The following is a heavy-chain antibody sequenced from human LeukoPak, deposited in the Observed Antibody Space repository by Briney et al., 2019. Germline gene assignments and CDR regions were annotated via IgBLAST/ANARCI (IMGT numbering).Heavy chain of an antibody. CDR3: ARDQYYYDSSGYYYLYYFDY. D-gene: IGHD3-22*01. V-gene: IGHV1-2*06. Sequence: ASVKVSCKXSGYTFTGDYMHWVRQAPGQGLEWMGRINPNSGGTNYAQKFQGRVTMTRDTSISTAYMELSRLRSDDTAVYYCARDQYYYDSSGYYYLYYFDYWGQGTLVTVSS. J-gene: IGHJ4*02. CDR1: GYTFTGDY. CDR2: INPNSGGT.